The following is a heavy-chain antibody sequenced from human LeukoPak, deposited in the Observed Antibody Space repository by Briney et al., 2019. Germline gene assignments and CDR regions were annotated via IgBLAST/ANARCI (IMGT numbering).Heavy chain of an antibody. Sequence: GASVKVSCKVSGYTLTELSMHWVRQAPGKGLEWMGGFDPEDGETIYAQKFQGRVTMTEDTSTDTAYMELSSLRSEDTAVYYCATGLPAAKDADAFDIWGQGTMVTVSS. CDR3: ATGLPAAKDADAFDI. CDR1: GYTLTELS. D-gene: IGHD2-2*01. V-gene: IGHV1-24*01. CDR2: FDPEDGET. J-gene: IGHJ3*02.